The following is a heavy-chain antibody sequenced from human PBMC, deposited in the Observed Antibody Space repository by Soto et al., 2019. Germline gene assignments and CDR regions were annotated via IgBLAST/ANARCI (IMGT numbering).Heavy chain of an antibody. V-gene: IGHV3-30-3*01. D-gene: IGHD6-13*01. J-gene: IGHJ3*02. CDR1: GFTFSSYA. CDR3: ARARGSSSWYRAFDI. CDR2: ISYDGSNK. Sequence: GGSLRLSCAASGFTFSSYAMHWVRQAPGKGLEWVAVISYDGSNKYYADSVKGRFTISRDNSKNTLYLQMNSLRAEDTAVYYCARARGSSSWYRAFDIWGQGTMVTVSS.